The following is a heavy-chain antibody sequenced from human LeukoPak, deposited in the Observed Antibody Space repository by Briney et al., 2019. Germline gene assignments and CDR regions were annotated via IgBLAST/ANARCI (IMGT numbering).Heavy chain of an antibody. V-gene: IGHV6-1*01. CDR2: TYYRSKWYN. D-gene: IGHD6-13*01. Sequence: SQTLSLTCAISGDSVSSNSAAWNWIRQSPSRGLEWLGRTYYRSKWYNDYAVSVKSRITINPDTSKNQFSLQLNSVTPEDTAVYYCARDFALIAAAGNYYYDMDVWGQGTTVTVSS. CDR1: GDSVSSNSAA. J-gene: IGHJ6*02. CDR3: ARDFALIAAAGNYYYDMDV.